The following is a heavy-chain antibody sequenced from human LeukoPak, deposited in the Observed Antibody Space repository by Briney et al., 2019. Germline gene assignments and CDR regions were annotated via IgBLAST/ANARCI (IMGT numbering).Heavy chain of an antibody. V-gene: IGHV1-18*01. J-gene: IGHJ4*02. CDR1: GYTFTSYG. D-gene: IGHD3-22*01. CDR2: ISAYNGNT. Sequence: ASVKVSCKASGYTFTSYGISWVRQAPGQGLEWMGWISAYNGNTNYAQKLQGRVTMTTDTSTSTAYMELRSLRSDDTAVYYCARHPGVEYYYDSSGFYYWGQGTLVTVSS. CDR3: ARHPGVEYYYDSSGFYY.